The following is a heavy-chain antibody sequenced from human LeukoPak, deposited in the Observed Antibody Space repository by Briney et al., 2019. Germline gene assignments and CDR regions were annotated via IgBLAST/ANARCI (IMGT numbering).Heavy chain of an antibody. J-gene: IGHJ6*03. Sequence: ASVKVSCKASGYTFTSYYMHWVRQAPGQGLEWMGIINPSGGSTSYAQKFQGRVTMTRDTSTSTVYMELSSLRSEDTAVYYCARSYGGNSGVTITDYYHYYMDVWGKGTTVTVSS. CDR2: INPSGGST. CDR3: ARSYGGNSGVTITDYYHYYMDV. V-gene: IGHV1-46*01. D-gene: IGHD4-23*01. CDR1: GYTFTSYY.